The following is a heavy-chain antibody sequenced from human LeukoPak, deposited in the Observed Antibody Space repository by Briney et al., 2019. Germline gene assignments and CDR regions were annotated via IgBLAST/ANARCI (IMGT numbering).Heavy chain of an antibody. CDR2: MYNSGSA. J-gene: IGHJ4*02. CDR3: ARDTYRGDSDYYFDS. D-gene: IGHD4-17*01. V-gene: IGHV4-4*07. CDR1: GGSISSYY. Sequence: PSETLSLTCTVSGGSISSYYWSWIRQPAGKGLEWIGRMYNSGSANYNPSLKSRLTMSIDTSKNHFSLKLTSVTAADTAVYYCARDTYRGDSDYYFDSWGQGFLVTLSS.